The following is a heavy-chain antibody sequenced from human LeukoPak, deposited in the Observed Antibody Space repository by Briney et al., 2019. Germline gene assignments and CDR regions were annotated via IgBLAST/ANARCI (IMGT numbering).Heavy chain of an antibody. J-gene: IGHJ6*02. Sequence: GGSLRLSCVGTGFIFKKYGRNGVRQARGKGLEGVSGIYTNGRTRYADSVNGRSTISRHNSKNTLFLQMHSLRVEDTAVYYCAHLVWEYVGGLDVWGQGTTVTVSS. CDR1: GFIFKKYG. CDR3: AHLVWEYVGGLDV. D-gene: IGHD1-26*01. V-gene: IGHV3-23*05. CDR2: IYTNGRT.